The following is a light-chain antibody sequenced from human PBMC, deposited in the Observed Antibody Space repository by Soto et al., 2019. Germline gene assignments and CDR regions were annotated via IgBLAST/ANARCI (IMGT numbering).Light chain of an antibody. CDR3: QSFGSPRYT. CDR2: GAS. V-gene: IGKV3-20*01. CDR1: QSISSSY. Sequence: EIVLTQSPGTLSLSPGERATLACRASQSISSSYLAWYQQKPGQAPRLLIYGASSRATGIPDRFSGSGSGTDFTLTISRLEPEDFAVYYSQSFGSPRYTFGQGTKLEIK. J-gene: IGKJ2*01.